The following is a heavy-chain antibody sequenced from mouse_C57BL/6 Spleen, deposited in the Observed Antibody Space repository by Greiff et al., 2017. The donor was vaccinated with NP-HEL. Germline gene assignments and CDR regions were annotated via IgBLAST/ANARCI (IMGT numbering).Heavy chain of an antibody. D-gene: IGHD2-2*01. CDR1: GYTFTDYY. V-gene: IGHV1-26*01. CDR2: INPNNGGT. Sequence: VQLQQSGPELVKPGASVKISCKASGYTFTDYYMNWVKQSHGKSLEWIGDINPNNGGTSYNQKFKGKATLTVDKSSSTAYMELRSLTSEDSAVYYCARGGYDGGYYFDYGGQGTTLTVSS. CDR3: ARGGYDGGYYFDY. J-gene: IGHJ2*01.